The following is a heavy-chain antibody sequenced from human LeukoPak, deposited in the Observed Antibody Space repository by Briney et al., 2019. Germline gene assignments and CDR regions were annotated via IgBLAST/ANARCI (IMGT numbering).Heavy chain of an antibody. D-gene: IGHD6-13*01. V-gene: IGHV3-23*01. CDR3: ASGLAAAPDY. CDR1: GFTFSSYA. J-gene: IGHJ4*02. Sequence: GGSLRLSCAATGFTFSSYAMSWVRQAPGKGLEWVPAISGSGGSTYYADSVKGRFTISRDNSKNTLYLQMNSLRAEDTAVYYCASGLAAAPDYWGQGTLVTVSS. CDR2: ISGSGGST.